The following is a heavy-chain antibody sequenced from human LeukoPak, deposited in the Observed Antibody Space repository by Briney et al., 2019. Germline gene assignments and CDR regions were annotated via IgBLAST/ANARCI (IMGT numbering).Heavy chain of an antibody. J-gene: IGHJ5*02. D-gene: IGHD5-18*01. Sequence: GGSLRLSCAASGFTFSSDAMSWVRQAPGKGLEWVSAISGSGGSTYYADSVKGRFTISRDNSKNTLYLQMNSLRAEDTAVYYCAKDFIARYSYGYINWFDPWGQGTLVTVSS. CDR3: AKDFIARYSYGYINWFDP. CDR2: ISGSGGST. V-gene: IGHV3-23*01. CDR1: GFTFSSDA.